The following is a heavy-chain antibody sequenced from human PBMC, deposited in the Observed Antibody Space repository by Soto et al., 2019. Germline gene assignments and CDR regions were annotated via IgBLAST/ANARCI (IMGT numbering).Heavy chain of an antibody. CDR2: LSDTT. Sequence: EVRLLESGGGLVQHGGSLTLSCAASGFTFSSYAMSWVRQAPGKGLEWVSTLSDTTYYADSVRGRFTISRDNSENTLYLQMNSLRVEDTAVYFCARSLGPSTHFFDHWGQGTLVTASS. CDR3: ARSLGPSTHFFDH. D-gene: IGHD3-16*01. J-gene: IGHJ4*02. V-gene: IGHV3-23*01. CDR1: GFTFSSYA.